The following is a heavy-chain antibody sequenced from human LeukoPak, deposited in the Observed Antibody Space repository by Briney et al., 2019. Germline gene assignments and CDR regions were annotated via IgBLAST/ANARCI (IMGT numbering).Heavy chain of an antibody. CDR2: ISSSGSGGNT. V-gene: IGHV3-23*01. Sequence: GGSLRLSCAASGVTLSSCAMSWARQAPGKGLEWVSGISSSGSGGNTYYADSVKGRFTISRDNSKNTLYLQMNSLRAEDTAVYYCARGETRGDWFDPWGQGTLVTVSS. D-gene: IGHD3-3*01. J-gene: IGHJ5*02. CDR3: ARGETRGDWFDP. CDR1: GVTLSSCA.